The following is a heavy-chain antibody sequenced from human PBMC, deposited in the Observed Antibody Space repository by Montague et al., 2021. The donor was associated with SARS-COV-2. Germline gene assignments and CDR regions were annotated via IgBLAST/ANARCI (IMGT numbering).Heavy chain of an antibody. D-gene: IGHD2-15*01. CDR1: GGSISSYHHY. CDR2: MYYSGST. CDR3: GRVILSATSYPFDC. Sequence: SETLSLTCTVSGGSISSYHHYWGWIRQPPGKGLEWIGAMYYSGSTWLNPSLKSRVTISVDTSKNQLSLNLRSVTAADTAVYFCGRVILSATSYPFDCWGPGTLVTVSS. J-gene: IGHJ4*02. V-gene: IGHV4-39*07.